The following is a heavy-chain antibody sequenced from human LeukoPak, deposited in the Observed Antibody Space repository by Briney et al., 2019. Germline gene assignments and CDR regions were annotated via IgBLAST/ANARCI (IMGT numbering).Heavy chain of an antibody. D-gene: IGHD3-22*01. CDR3: ARDRDYDSTAFDI. V-gene: IGHV4-34*01. J-gene: IGHJ3*02. CDR1: GGSFSGYY. CDR2: INHSGST. Sequence: SETLSLTCAVYGGSFSGYYWSWIRQPPGKGLEWIGEINHSGSTNYNPSLKSRVTISVDKSKNQFSLKLSSVTAADTAVYYCARDRDYDSTAFDIWGQGTMVTVSS.